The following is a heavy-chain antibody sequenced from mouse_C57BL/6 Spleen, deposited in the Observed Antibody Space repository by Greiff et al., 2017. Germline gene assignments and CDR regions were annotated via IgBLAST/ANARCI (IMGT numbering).Heavy chain of an antibody. CDR3: ARDPLYGSSYDWYFDV. J-gene: IGHJ1*03. Sequence: VQLQQSGPELVKPGASVKISCKASGYTFTDYYMNWVKQSHGKSLEWIGDINPNNGGTSYNQKFKGKATLTVDKSSSTAYMELRSLTSEDSAVYYCARDPLYGSSYDWYFDVWGTGTTVTVSS. D-gene: IGHD1-1*01. CDR2: INPNNGGT. CDR1: GYTFTDYY. V-gene: IGHV1-26*01.